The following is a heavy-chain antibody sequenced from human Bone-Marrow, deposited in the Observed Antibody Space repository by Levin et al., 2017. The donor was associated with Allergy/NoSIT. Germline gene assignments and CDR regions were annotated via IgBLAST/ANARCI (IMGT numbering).Heavy chain of an antibody. CDR1: GSTFNNNW. V-gene: IGHV5-51*01. D-gene: IGHD5-24*01. J-gene: IGHJ4*02. CDR3: ARQGDGYNEGGVLDY. Sequence: GGSLRLSCKASGSTFNNNWIAWVRQMPGKGLEWMGIMYPRDSDTTYSPAFEGQVTISVDKSTTTAYLQWSSLKASDSAIYYCARQGDGYNEGGVLDYWGQGTRVTVSS. CDR2: MYPRDSDT.